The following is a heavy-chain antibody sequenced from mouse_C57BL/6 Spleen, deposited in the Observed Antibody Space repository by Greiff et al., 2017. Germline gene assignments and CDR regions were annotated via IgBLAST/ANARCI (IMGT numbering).Heavy chain of an antibody. Sequence: EVQLQQPGPELVKPGASVKISCKASGYSFTDYNMNWVKQSNGKSLEWIGVINPNYGTTSYNQKFKGKATLTVDQSSSTAYMQLNSLTSEDSAVYYYARGLYYGSSYGYFDVWGTGTTVTVSS. CDR2: INPNYGTT. V-gene: IGHV1-39*01. CDR3: ARGLYYGSSYGYFDV. D-gene: IGHD1-1*01. J-gene: IGHJ1*03. CDR1: GYSFTDYN.